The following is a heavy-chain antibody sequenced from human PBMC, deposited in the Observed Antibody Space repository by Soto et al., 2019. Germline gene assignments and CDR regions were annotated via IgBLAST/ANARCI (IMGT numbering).Heavy chain of an antibody. J-gene: IGHJ4*02. Sequence: SETLSLTCTVSGGSISSYYWSWIRQPPGKGLEWIGYIYYGGSTNYNPSLKSRVTISVDTSKNQFSLKLSSVAAADTAVYYCARQYSGYDSGPFDYWGQGTLVTVSS. CDR1: GGSISSYY. D-gene: IGHD5-12*01. V-gene: IGHV4-59*08. CDR2: IYYGGST. CDR3: ARQYSGYDSGPFDY.